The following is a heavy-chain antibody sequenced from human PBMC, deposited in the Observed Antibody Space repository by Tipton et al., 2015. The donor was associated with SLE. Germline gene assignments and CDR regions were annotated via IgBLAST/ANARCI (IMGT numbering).Heavy chain of an antibody. CDR2: SNSDGSDT. CDR1: GFTFSNYW. D-gene: IGHD3-10*01. V-gene: IGHV3-74*01. CDR3: ARDYLGILDY. J-gene: IGHJ4*02. Sequence: LRLSCAASGFTFSNYWMHWVRQAPGKGLVWVSRSNSDGSDTSYADSVKGRFTISRGNAENSLYLQMNSLRADDTAVYYCARDYLGILDYWGQGTLVTVSS.